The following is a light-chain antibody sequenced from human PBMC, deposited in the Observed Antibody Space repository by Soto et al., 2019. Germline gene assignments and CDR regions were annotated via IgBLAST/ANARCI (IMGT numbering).Light chain of an antibody. Sequence: QSALTQPASVSGSPGQSITISCTATSGGVGDFDYVSWYQQHPGEAPKLIIYEVSHRPSGVSDRFSGSKSGDTASPTISGLQADDEASYYCHSHTTTNSLVFGTGTKLTVL. J-gene: IGLJ1*01. CDR1: SGGVGDFDY. CDR2: EVS. CDR3: HSHTTTNSLV. V-gene: IGLV2-14*01.